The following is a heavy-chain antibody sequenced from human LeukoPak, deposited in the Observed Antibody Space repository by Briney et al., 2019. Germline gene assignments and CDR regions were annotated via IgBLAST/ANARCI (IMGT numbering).Heavy chain of an antibody. CDR3: ARVKAVAEVVPFDY. J-gene: IGHJ4*02. CDR2: ISSSSTYI. Sequence: GGSLRLSCAASGFTFSSYSMNWVRQAPGKGLEWVSSISSSSTYIYYADSVKGRFTISRDNAKNSLYLQVNSLRAEDTAVYYCARVKAVAEVVPFDYWGQGTLVTVSS. V-gene: IGHV3-21*01. D-gene: IGHD6-19*01. CDR1: GFTFSSYS.